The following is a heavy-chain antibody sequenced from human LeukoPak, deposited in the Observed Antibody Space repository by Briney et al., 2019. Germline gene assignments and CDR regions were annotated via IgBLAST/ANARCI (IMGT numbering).Heavy chain of an antibody. CDR3: ARDKGAYDYVWGSYCYYYYGMDV. J-gene: IGHJ6*02. CDR1: GFTFSSYE. CDR2: ISSSGSTI. Sequence: GGSLRLSCAASGFTFSSYEMNWVRQAPGKGLEWVSYISSSGSTIYYADSVKGRFTISRDNAKNSLYLQMNSLRAEDTAVYYCARDKGAYDYVWGSYCYYYYGMDVWGQGTTVTVSS. V-gene: IGHV3-48*03. D-gene: IGHD3-16*01.